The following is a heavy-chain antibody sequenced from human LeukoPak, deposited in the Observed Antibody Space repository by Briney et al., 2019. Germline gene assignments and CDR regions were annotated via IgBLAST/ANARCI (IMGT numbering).Heavy chain of an antibody. CDR1: GFTFSSYA. CDR3: AKDRIVGALLDY. CDR2: ISYDGSNK. V-gene: IGHV3-30*04. D-gene: IGHD1-26*01. J-gene: IGHJ4*02. Sequence: GGSLRLSCAASGFTFSSYAMHWVRQAPGKGLEWVAVISYDGSNKYYADSVKGRFTISRDNSKNTLYLQMNSLRAEDTAVYYCAKDRIVGALLDYWGQGTLVTVSS.